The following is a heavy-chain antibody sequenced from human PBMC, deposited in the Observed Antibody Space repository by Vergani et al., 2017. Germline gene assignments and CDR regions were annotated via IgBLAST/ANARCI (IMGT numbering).Heavy chain of an antibody. Sequence: QVQLVQSGAEVKKPGSSVKVSCKASGGTFSSYAISWVRQAPGQGLEWMGGIIPIFGTANYVQKFQGRVTMTTDTSTSTAYMELRSLRSDDTAVYYCARIDTYYYGSSGYYPLGYWGQGTLVTVSS. V-gene: IGHV1-69*06. CDR2: IIPIFGTA. J-gene: IGHJ4*02. CDR3: ARIDTYYYGSSGYYPLGY. D-gene: IGHD3-22*01. CDR1: GGTFSSYA.